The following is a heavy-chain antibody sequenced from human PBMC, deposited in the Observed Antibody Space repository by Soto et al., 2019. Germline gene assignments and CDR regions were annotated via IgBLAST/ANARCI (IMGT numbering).Heavy chain of an antibody. CDR3: ARDVRFLEWPRGNYYYCMYV. CDR1: GYTFTSYA. Sequence: QVQLVQSGAEVKKPGASVKVSCQDSGYTFTSYAMHWVRQAPGQRLEWMGWINAGNGNTKYSQKFQGRGTITRDTSASTAYMEVSSLRSEDTAGYYCARDVRFLEWPRGNYYYCMYVWGKVTTVTVSS. D-gene: IGHD3-3*01. J-gene: IGHJ6*04. CDR2: INAGNGNT. V-gene: IGHV1-3*01.